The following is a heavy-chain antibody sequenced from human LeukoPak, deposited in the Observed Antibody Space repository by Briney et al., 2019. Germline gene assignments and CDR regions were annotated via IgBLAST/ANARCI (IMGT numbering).Heavy chain of an antibody. CDR2: ISSSSSYI. CDR3: ARDCSSTSCYGRGFDY. Sequence: GGSLRLSCAASGFTFSSYGMNWVRQAPGKGLEWVSSISSSSSYIYYADSVKGRFTISRDNAKNSLYLQMNSLRAEDTAVYYCARDCSSTSCYGRGFDYWGRGTLVTVSS. V-gene: IGHV3-21*01. CDR1: GFTFSSYG. J-gene: IGHJ4*02. D-gene: IGHD2-2*01.